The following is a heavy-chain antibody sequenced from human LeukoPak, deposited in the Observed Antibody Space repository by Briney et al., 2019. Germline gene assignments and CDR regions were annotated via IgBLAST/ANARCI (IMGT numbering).Heavy chain of an antibody. J-gene: IGHJ1*01. CDR1: GYTFTSYD. V-gene: IGHV1-8*01. D-gene: IGHD4/OR15-4a*01. CDR2: MNPNSGNT. Sequence: ASVKVSCKASGYTFTSYDINWVRQATGQGLEWMGWMNPNSGNTGYAQKFQGRVTMTRDTSISTAYMELSRLRSDDTAVYYCARDGSDYANLPGEYFQHWGQGTLVTVSS. CDR3: ARDGSDYANLPGEYFQH.